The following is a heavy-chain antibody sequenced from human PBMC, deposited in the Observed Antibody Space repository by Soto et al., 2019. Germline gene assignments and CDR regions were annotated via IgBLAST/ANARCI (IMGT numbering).Heavy chain of an antibody. J-gene: IGHJ6*02. CDR3: ARDELVRYYYYAMDV. CDR2: INAGNGNT. V-gene: IGHV1-3*01. D-gene: IGHD6-6*01. CDR1: GYTFTIYA. Sequence: ASVKVSCKAPGYTFTIYAIHWVRQAPGQRLEWMGWINAGNGNTKYSEKLQGRVTITRDTSASTTYMELSSLRSEDTAVYYCARDELVRYYYYAMDVWGQGTTVTVSS.